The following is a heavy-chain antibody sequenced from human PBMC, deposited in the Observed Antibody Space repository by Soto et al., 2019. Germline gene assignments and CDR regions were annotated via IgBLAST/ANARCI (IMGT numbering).Heavy chain of an antibody. J-gene: IGHJ4*02. V-gene: IGHV4-39*01. CDR2: MYYSGSS. CDR3: ARHPRDDYNYGGSGIFDY. D-gene: IGHD4-4*01. CDR1: GGSISSRTFW. Sequence: QLQLQDSGPGLVKPSETLSLTCSVSGGSISSRTFWWAWIRQPPGKGLEWIGDMYYSGSSYSSPSLKSRVTLSVDTSKNQLSLKLNSVTAADTAVYYCARHPRDDYNYGGSGIFDYWGQGTLVTVSS.